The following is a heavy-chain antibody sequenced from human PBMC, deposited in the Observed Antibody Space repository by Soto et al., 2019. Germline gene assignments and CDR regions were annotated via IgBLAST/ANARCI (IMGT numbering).Heavy chain of an antibody. CDR3: AKNLGGDGWGGGDV. J-gene: IGHJ6*02. Sequence: EEQLVESGGAVVQPGGSLRLSCEASGFSFGSYTMHWVRQAPGKGLEWVSLISWNGGSSFYADSVKGRFTISRDNSKDSLYLKMNNLKPEDSALYYCAKNLGGDGWGGGDVWGHGTTVTVSS. D-gene: IGHD3-10*01. V-gene: IGHV3-43*01. CDR2: ISWNGGSS. CDR1: GFSFGSYT.